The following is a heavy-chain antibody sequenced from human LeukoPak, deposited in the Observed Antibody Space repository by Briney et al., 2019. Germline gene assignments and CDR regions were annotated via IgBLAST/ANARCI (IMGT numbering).Heavy chain of an antibody. J-gene: IGHJ4*02. CDR3: ARDVEGDSYYSDK. Sequence: SETLSLTCTVSGGSISSYYWSWIRQPPGKGLEWIGYIYYSGSTNYNPSLKSRVTISVDTSKNQFSLKLSSVTAADTAVYYCARDVEGDSYYSDKWGQGTLVTVTS. CDR1: GGSISSYY. CDR2: IYYSGST. D-gene: IGHD3-16*01. V-gene: IGHV4-59*01.